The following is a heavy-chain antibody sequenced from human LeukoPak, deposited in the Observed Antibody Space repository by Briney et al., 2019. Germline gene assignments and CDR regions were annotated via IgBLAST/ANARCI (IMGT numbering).Heavy chain of an antibody. CDR1: GFTFSSYW. CDR2: INSDGSTT. Sequence: GSLRLSCAASGFTFSSYWIHRVRQAPGKGLVWVSIINSDGSTTNYADSVKGRFTISRDNAKNTLYLQLNSLRPEDTAVYYCARDYSSWFDYWGQGTLVTVSS. J-gene: IGHJ4*02. D-gene: IGHD6-6*01. CDR3: ARDYSSWFDY. V-gene: IGHV3-74*01.